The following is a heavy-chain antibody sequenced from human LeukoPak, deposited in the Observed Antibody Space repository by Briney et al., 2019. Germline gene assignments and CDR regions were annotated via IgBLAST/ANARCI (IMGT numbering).Heavy chain of an antibody. CDR3: ARVGGCSSTSCSHYFDY. Sequence: GGSLRLSCAASGFTFSSYAMSWVRQAPGKGLEWVSAISGSGGSTYYADSVKGRFTISRDNSKNTLYLQMNSLRAEDTAVYYCARVGGCSSTSCSHYFDYWGQGTLVTVSS. D-gene: IGHD2-2*01. CDR2: ISGSGGST. V-gene: IGHV3-23*01. J-gene: IGHJ4*02. CDR1: GFTFSSYA.